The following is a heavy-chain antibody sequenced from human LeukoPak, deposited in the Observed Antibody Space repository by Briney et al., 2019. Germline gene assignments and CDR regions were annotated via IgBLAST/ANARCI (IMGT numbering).Heavy chain of an antibody. CDR2: ISSSSSYI. Sequence: TGGSLRLSCAASGFTFSSYSMNWVRQAPGKGLEWVSSISSSSSYIYYADSVKGRFTISRDNAKNSLYLQMNSLRAEDTAVYYCARRVCSGGSCYAGGVSFDYWGQGTLVTVSS. J-gene: IGHJ4*02. V-gene: IGHV3-21*01. CDR3: ARRVCSGGSCYAGGVSFDY. CDR1: GFTFSSYS. D-gene: IGHD2-15*01.